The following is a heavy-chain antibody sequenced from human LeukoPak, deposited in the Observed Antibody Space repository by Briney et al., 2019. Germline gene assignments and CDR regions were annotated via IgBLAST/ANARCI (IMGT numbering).Heavy chain of an antibody. CDR1: GGSISSYY. Sequence: SETLSLTCTVSGGSISSYYWSWIRQPPGKGLEWIGYIYYSGSTNYNPSLKSRVTISVDTSKNQFSLKLGSVTAADTAVYYCARDYYDSSDAYYFDYWGQGTLVTVSS. CDR3: ARDYYDSSDAYYFDY. D-gene: IGHD3-22*01. CDR2: IYYSGST. V-gene: IGHV4-59*01. J-gene: IGHJ4*02.